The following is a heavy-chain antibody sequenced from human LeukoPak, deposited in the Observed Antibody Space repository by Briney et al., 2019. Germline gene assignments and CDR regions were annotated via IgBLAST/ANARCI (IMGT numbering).Heavy chain of an antibody. J-gene: IGHJ3*02. CDR3: ALVMSYGFDAFDI. CDR1: GYTFTGYY. Sequence: ASVKVSCKASGYTFTGYYMHWVRQAPGQGLEWMGIINPSGGSTSYAQKSQGRVTMTRDMSTSTVYMELSSLRSEDTAVYYCALVMSYGFDAFDIWGQGTMVTVSS. D-gene: IGHD3-9*01. CDR2: INPSGGST. V-gene: IGHV1-46*01.